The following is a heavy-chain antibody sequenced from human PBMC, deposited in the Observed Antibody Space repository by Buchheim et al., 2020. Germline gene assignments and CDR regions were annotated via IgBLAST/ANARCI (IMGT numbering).Heavy chain of an antibody. CDR1: GFIFSSYG. J-gene: IGHJ4*02. CDR3: ARNFYYDSSGYNSLRY. V-gene: IGHV3-33*01. CDR2: IWYDGSNK. Sequence: VQLLESGGGVVQPGRSLRLSCAASGFIFSSYGMHWVRQAPGKGLEWVAVIWYDGSNKYYADSVKGRFTISRDNSKNTLYLQMNSLRVEDTAVYYCARNFYYDSSGYNSLRYWGQGTL. D-gene: IGHD3-22*01.